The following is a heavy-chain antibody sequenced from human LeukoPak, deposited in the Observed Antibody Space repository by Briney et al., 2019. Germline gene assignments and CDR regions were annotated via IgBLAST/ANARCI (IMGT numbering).Heavy chain of an antibody. J-gene: IGHJ4*02. Sequence: GGSLRLSCAASGFTVSNNYMSWVRQAPGNGLEWVSVIYSGGTTYYADSVKGRFTISRDNSKNTLYLQMNSLRAEDTAVYYCAKVSGSRRHFDYWGQGTLVTVSS. CDR3: AKVSGSRRHFDY. CDR1: GFTVSNNY. D-gene: IGHD1-26*01. CDR2: IYSGGTT. V-gene: IGHV3-66*01.